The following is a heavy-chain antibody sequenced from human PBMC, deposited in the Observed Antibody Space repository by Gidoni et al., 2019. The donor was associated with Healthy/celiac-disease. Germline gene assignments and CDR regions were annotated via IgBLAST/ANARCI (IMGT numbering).Heavy chain of an antibody. J-gene: IGHJ4*02. V-gene: IGHV3-73*02. D-gene: IGHD3-22*01. CDR1: GFPFSGPA. Sequence: EVQLVESGGGLVQPGGSLKLSCAASGFPFSGPAMHWVRQASGKGLEWVGRIRSKANSYATAYAASVKGRFTISRDDSKNTAYLQMNSLKPEDTAVYYCTRHLTLDAYYYDSSGYYYGWGQGTLVTVSS. CDR3: TRHLTLDAYYYDSSGYYYG. CDR2: IRSKANSYAT.